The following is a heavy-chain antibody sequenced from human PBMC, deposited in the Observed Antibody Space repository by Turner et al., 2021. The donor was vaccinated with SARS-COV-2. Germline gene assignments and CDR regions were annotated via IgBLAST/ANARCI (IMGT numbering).Heavy chain of an antibody. CDR2: IWYDGSNK. J-gene: IGHJ4*02. CDR3: ARDADYGGNPGGFDY. D-gene: IGHD4-17*01. Sequence: QVQLVESWGGVVQPGRSVRLACAASGYTFSSNGMHWVRQAPGKGLELVAVIWYDGSNKFYADSVKGRFTISRDNSKNTLYLQMNSLRAEDTAVYYCARDADYGGNPGGFDYWGQGTLVTVSS. CDR1: GYTFSSNG. V-gene: IGHV3-33*01.